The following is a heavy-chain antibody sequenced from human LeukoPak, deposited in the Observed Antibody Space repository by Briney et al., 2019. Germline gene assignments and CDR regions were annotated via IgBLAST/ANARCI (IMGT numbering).Heavy chain of an antibody. CDR1: GFTFTTYW. CDR3: AKVAKYYYGSETYYFFEH. D-gene: IGHD3-10*01. CDR2: INQDGTEK. J-gene: IGHJ4*02. V-gene: IGHV3-7*01. Sequence: PTGGSLRLSCTASGFTFTTYWVTCVRQAPGRGLEGVANINQDGTEKYYVDSVKGRFTISRDNDKNSLYLQMNSLRVEATAVYYCAKVAKYYYGSETYYFFEHWGQGTPVTASS.